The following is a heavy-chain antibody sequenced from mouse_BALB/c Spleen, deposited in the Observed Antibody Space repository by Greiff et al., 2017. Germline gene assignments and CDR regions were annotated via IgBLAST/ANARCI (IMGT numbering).Heavy chain of an antibody. J-gene: IGHJ3*01. Sequence: VQLQQSGAELVKPGASVKLSCTASGFNINDTYMHWVKQRPEQGLEWIGRIDPANGNTKYDPKFQGKATITADTSSNTAYLQLSSLTSEDTAVYYCASPIYYDPAWFAYWGQGTLVTVSA. CDR3: ASPIYYDPAWFAY. CDR2: IDPANGNT. D-gene: IGHD2-4*01. CDR1: GFNINDTY. V-gene: IGHV14-3*02.